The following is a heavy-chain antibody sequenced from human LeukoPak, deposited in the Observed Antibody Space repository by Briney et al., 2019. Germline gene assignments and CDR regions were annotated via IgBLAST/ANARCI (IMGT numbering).Heavy chain of an antibody. V-gene: IGHV4-34*01. CDR2: INHSGST. J-gene: IGHJ5*02. CDR1: GGSFSGYY. Sequence: SETLSLTCAVYGGSFSGYYWSWIRQPPGKGLEWIGEINHSGSTNYNPSLKSRVTISVDTSKNQFSLKLSSVTAADTAVYYCARVRSSSRYLRTNWFDPWGQGTLVTVSS. CDR3: ARVRSSSRYLRTNWFDP. D-gene: IGHD6-13*01.